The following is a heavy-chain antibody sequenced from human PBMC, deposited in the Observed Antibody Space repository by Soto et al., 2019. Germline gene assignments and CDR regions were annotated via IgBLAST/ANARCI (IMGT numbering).Heavy chain of an antibody. CDR1: GFSLSTSGMG. J-gene: IGHJ3*02. V-gene: IGHV2-5*02. Sequence: QITLKESGPPLVKPTQTLTLTCTFSGFSLSTSGMGMGWVRQPPGEALEWLALINWDDDKHYRPSLKTRLTITKDISKTQVVLTLTNLDPVDTGTYYCARLLVRGTIGTFDIWGQGTMVIVSS. CDR3: ARLLVRGTIGTFDI. CDR2: INWDDDK. D-gene: IGHD3-10*01.